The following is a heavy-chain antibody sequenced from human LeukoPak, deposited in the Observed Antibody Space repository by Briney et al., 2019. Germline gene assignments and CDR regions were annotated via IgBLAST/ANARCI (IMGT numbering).Heavy chain of an antibody. CDR3: AKQGSGYYPFDY. D-gene: IGHD3-22*01. CDR2: ICPDGTVT. V-gene: IGHV3-74*01. J-gene: IGHJ4*02. CDR1: GFTFSTYC. Sequence: PGGSLRLSCAASGFTFSTYCMHWVRQAPGKGPMWVSRICPDGTVTNYADSVKARFIISRDNSKNTLYLQMNSLRAEDTAVYYCAKQGSGYYPFDYWGQGTLVTVSS.